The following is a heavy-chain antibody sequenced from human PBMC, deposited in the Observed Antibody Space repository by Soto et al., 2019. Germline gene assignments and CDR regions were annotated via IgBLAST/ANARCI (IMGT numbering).Heavy chain of an antibody. D-gene: IGHD6-19*01. Sequence: QVQLVQSGAEVKKPGASVKVSCKASGYTFTSYGISWVRQAPGQGLEWMGWLSAYNGNIKYAQKLQGRVTMTTDTSTSTAYRELRSLRSDDTAVYYCARDLAVGLVDYWGQGTLVTVSS. CDR1: GYTFTSYG. CDR3: ARDLAVGLVDY. J-gene: IGHJ4*02. V-gene: IGHV1-18*01. CDR2: LSAYNGNI.